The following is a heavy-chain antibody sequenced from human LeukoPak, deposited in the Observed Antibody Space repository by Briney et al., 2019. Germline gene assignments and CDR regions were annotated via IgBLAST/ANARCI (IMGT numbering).Heavy chain of an antibody. CDR2: ISGSGGST. CDR3: AKGDGQYNWFDP. D-gene: IGHD2-21*02. CDR1: GFTFSSYA. V-gene: IGHV3-23*01. Sequence: GGSLRLSCAASGFTFSSYAMSWVRQAPGKGLDWVSAISGSGGSTDYAYSVKGRFTISRDNSKNTLYLQMNSLRAEDTAVYYCAKGDGQYNWFDPWGQGTLVTVSS. J-gene: IGHJ5*02.